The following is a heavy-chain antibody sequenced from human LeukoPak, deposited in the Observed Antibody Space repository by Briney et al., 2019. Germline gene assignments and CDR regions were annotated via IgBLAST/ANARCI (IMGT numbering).Heavy chain of an antibody. J-gene: IGHJ5*02. CDR1: GGSISSYY. CDR3: ARLPYSSSWYVDH. CDR2: IYYSGST. V-gene: IGHV4-59*08. D-gene: IGHD6-13*01. Sequence: PSETLSLTCTVSGGSISSYYWSWIRQPPGKGLEWIGYIYYSGSTNYNPSLKSRVTISVDTSKNQFSLKLSSVTAADTAVYYCARLPYSSSWYVDHWGQGTLVTVSS.